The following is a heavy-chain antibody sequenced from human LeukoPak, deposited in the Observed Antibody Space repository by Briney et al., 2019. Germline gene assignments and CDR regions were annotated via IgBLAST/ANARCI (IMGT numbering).Heavy chain of an antibody. D-gene: IGHD5-12*01. J-gene: IGHJ4*02. V-gene: IGHV3-48*03. CDR1: GFTFSNYE. CDR3: ATTAGRWLLLGDDY. Sequence: GGSLRLSCAASGFTFSNYEMNWVRQAPGKGLEWVSYISSSGSTIYYADSVKGRFTISRDNAKNSLYLQMNSLRAEDTAVYYCATTAGRWLLLGDDYWGQGTLVTVSS. CDR2: ISSSGSTI.